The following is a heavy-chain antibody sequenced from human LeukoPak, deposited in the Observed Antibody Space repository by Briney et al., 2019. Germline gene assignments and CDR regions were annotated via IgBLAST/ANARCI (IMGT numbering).Heavy chain of an antibody. CDR3: ARGGRGSSWFDN. Sequence: GGSLRLSCAASGFTFKSYDMHWVRQAAGEGLEWVSAIGTAGDTYYPGSVKGRFSISRENAKNSLYLQMNSLRAGDTAVYYCARGGRGSSWFDNWGQGTLVTVSS. J-gene: IGHJ4*02. D-gene: IGHD6-13*01. CDR2: IGTAGDT. CDR1: GFTFKSYD. V-gene: IGHV3-13*01.